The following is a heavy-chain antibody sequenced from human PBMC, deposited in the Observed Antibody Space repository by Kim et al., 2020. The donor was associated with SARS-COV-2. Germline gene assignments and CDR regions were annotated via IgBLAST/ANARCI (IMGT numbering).Heavy chain of an antibody. CDR2: ISANSDNT. CDR3: ARVAAGGISLHPGAY. J-gene: IGHJ4*02. CDR1: GYTFTSHG. Sequence: ASVKVSCKASGYTFTSHGISWVRQAPGQGLEWMGWISANSDNTNYAQKFQGRVTMTTDTSTSTAYMELRSLRSDDTAMYYCARVAAGGISLHPGAYWGQGTLVIVSS. D-gene: IGHD6-13*01. V-gene: IGHV1-18*01.